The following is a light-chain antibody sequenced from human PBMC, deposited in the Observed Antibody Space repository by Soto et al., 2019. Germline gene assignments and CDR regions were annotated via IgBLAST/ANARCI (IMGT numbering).Light chain of an antibody. Sequence: DIQLTQSPSSLSASVGDRVTVTCRASQSIDTALNWYQQKPGKAPKLLIFGASTLQSGSPSRFSGSGSGTDFTLAISSLQPEDSATYSCQHYAACGKGTTVEIK. V-gene: IGKV1-39*01. CDR3: QHYAA. J-gene: IGKJ2*01. CDR1: QSIDTA. CDR2: GAS.